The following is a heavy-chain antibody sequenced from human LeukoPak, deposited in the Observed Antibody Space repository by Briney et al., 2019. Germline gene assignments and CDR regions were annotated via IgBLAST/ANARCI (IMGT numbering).Heavy chain of an antibody. Sequence: SSETLSLTCTVSGGSISSYYWSWIRQPPGKGLEWIGYIYYSGSANYNPSLKSRVTISVDTSKNQFSLKLSSVTAADTAVYYCARLSYYDTSGYYYFDYWGQGSLVTVSS. CDR3: ARLSYYDTSGYYYFDY. D-gene: IGHD3-22*01. CDR1: GGSISSYY. V-gene: IGHV4-59*08. CDR2: IYYSGSA. J-gene: IGHJ4*02.